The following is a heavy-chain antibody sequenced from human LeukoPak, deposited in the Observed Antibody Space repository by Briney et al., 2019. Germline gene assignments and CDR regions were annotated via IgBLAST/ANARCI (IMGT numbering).Heavy chain of an antibody. CDR2: IYHSGNT. D-gene: IGHD1-1*01. Sequence: SQTLSLTCTVSGDSITSDHYWTWIRQPPGKGLEWIAYIYHSGNTYYNPSLRSRVTMSVATSKNQFSLEVKSVTAADTAVYYCAKVQRGPRTMEFDYWGQGTLVTVSS. J-gene: IGHJ4*02. V-gene: IGHV4-30-4*08. CDR1: GDSITSDHY. CDR3: AKVQRGPRTMEFDY.